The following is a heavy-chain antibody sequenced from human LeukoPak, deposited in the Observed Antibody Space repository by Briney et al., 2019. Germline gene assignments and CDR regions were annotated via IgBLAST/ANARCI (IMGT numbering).Heavy chain of an antibody. V-gene: IGHV4-39*07. CDR1: GDSISSSSYY. CDR3: AKFHYGDYGYYFDY. D-gene: IGHD4-17*01. J-gene: IGHJ4*02. CDR2: IYYSGST. Sequence: ASETLSLTCTVSGDSISSSSYYWGWIRQPPGKGLEWIGSIYYSGSTYYNPSLKSRVTISVDTSKNQFSLKLSSVTAADTAVYYCAKFHYGDYGYYFDYWGQGTLVTVSS.